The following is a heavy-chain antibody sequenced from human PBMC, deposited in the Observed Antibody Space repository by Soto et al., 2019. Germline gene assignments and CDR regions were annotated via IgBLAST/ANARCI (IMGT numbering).Heavy chain of an antibody. D-gene: IGHD2-21*01. CDR3: ARGPDLGWD. CDR2: IYNSGSN. V-gene: IGHV4-4*02. CDR1: GGSISSSHW. J-gene: IGHJ4*02. Sequence: QVQLQESGPGLVKPSGTMSLTCAVSGGSISSSHWWSWVRQPPGKGLEWIGEIYNSGSNKYNPSLNSRLTISLDKSENPFSLTLTSVTAADTAVYYCARGPDLGWDWGQGTLVTVSS.